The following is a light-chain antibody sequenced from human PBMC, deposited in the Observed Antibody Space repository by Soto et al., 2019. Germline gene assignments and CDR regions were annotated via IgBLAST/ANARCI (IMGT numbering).Light chain of an antibody. J-gene: IGKJ5*01. CDR3: QQLNSYPIT. V-gene: IGKV1-9*01. CDR2: TAS. CDR1: QGISSY. Sequence: DIPLTQSPSFLSASVGDRVTITCRASQGISSYLAWYQQKPGKAPKLLIYTASTLQSGVPSRFSGSGSGTEFTLTISSLQPEDFATYYCQQLNSYPITFGQGTRLDIK.